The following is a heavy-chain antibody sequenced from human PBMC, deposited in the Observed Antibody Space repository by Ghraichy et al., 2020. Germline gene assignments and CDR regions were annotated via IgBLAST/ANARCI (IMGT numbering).Heavy chain of an antibody. CDR2: INGHNGDT. CDR1: GYSLSSYA. Sequence: ASVKVSCKAFGYSLSSYAITWVRQAPGQGLEWMGWINGHNGDTNYAQRLQGRFTLTADTSTNTAYMELNSLISDDTAVYYCARGCSRGVCLDPWGQGTRVPVSS. V-gene: IGHV1-18*04. J-gene: IGHJ5*02. CDR3: ARGCSRGVCLDP. D-gene: IGHD2-15*01.